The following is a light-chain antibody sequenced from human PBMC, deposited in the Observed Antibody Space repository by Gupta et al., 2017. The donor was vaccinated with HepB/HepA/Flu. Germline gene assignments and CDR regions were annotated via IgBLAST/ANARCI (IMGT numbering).Light chain of an antibody. Sequence: DIQMPQSPSSLSASVGDRVAITCRASQSISSYLNWYQQKPGKAPKLLIYAASRLQSGVPSMFSGSGSVTDFTLTISSLQPEHFATYYCQQSNSTPWTFGQGTKVEIK. CDR2: AAS. J-gene: IGKJ1*01. CDR1: QSISSY. CDR3: QQSNSTPWT. V-gene: IGKV1-39*01.